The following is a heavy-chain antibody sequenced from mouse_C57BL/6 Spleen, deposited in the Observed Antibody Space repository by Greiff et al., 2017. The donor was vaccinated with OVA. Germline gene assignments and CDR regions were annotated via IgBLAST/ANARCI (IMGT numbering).Heavy chain of an antibody. J-gene: IGHJ1*03. V-gene: IGHV5-16*01. D-gene: IGHD1-1*01. CDR2: INYDGSST. CDR1: GFTFSDYY. Sequence: EVMLVESEGGLVQPGSSMKLSCTASGFTFSDYYMAWVRQVPEKGLEWVANINYDGSSTYYLDSLKSRFIISRDNAKNILYLQMSNLKSEDTATYYCARDYGSSLWYFDVWGTGTTVTVSS. CDR3: ARDYGSSLWYFDV.